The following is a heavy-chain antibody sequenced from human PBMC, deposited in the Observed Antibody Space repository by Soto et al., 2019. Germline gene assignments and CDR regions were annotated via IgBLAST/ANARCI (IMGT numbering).Heavy chain of an antibody. J-gene: IGHJ6*01. V-gene: IGHV3-13*01. Sequence: QPGGSLRLSCASSVFTFSSYDMHWVRQSTGKCLEWVSAIGTAGDTYYPGSVKGRFAISRENAKNSLYLQMNSLRAGDTAVYYCARDRGKGYSSSYYYYYGMEVWGQGTTGNVS. D-gene: IGHD6-13*01. CDR3: ARDRGKGYSSSYYYYYGMEV. CDR1: VFTFSSYD. CDR2: IGTAGDT.